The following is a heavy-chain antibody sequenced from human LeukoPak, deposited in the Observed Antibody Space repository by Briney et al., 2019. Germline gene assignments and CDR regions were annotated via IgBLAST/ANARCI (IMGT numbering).Heavy chain of an antibody. CDR1: GFTFSSYS. V-gene: IGHV3-21*01. J-gene: IGHJ6*02. Sequence: GGSLRLSCAASGFTFSSYSMNWVRQAPGKGPEWVSSISSSGSYIYYADSVKGRFTISRDNAKNSLYLQMNSLRAEDTAVYYCARSGYDYYYYYGMDVWGQGTTVTVSS. CDR3: ARSGYDYYYYYGMDV. CDR2: ISSSGSYI. D-gene: IGHD5-18*01.